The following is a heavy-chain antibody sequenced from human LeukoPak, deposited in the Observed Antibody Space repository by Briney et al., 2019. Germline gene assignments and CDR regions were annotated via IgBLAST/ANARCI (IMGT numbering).Heavy chain of an antibody. J-gene: IGHJ4*02. D-gene: IGHD6-13*01. Sequence: PGGSLRLSCAASGFTFSSYWMTWVRQAPGKGLGWVACMKEDGSEKYYVDSVKGRFTISRDNAKNSLYLQMNSLRAEDTAMYYCARGRHSSSWSPIDYWGQGTLVTVSS. CDR1: GFTFSSYW. CDR2: MKEDGSEK. V-gene: IGHV3-7*01. CDR3: ARGRHSSSWSPIDY.